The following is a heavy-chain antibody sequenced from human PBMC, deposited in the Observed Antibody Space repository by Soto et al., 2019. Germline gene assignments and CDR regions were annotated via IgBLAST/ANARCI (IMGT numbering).Heavy chain of an antibody. CDR3: AKDGSGSYIWSYYGMDV. Sequence: PGGSLRLSCAASGFTFSSYAMSWVRQAPGKGLEWVSAISGSGGSTYYADSVKGRFTISRDNSKNTLYLQMNSLRAEDTAVYYCAKDGSGSYIWSYYGMDVWGQGTTVTVSS. V-gene: IGHV3-23*01. CDR2: ISGSGGST. CDR1: GFTFSSYA. D-gene: IGHD1-26*01. J-gene: IGHJ6*02.